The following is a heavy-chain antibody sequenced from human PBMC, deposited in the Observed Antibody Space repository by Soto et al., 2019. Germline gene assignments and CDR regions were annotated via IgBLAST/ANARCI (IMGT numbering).Heavy chain of an antibody. J-gene: IGHJ5*02. V-gene: IGHV6-1*01. CDR2: TYYRSKWYN. CDR3: ARSLAARTYDFWSGYYGNWFDP. D-gene: IGHD3-3*01. Sequence: SQTLSLTCAISGDSVSSNSAAWNWIRQSPSRGLEWLGRTYYRSKWYNDYAVSVKSRITINPDTSKNQFSLQLNSVTPEDTAVYYCARSLAARTYDFWSGYYGNWFDPWGQGTLVTVSS. CDR1: GDSVSSNSAA.